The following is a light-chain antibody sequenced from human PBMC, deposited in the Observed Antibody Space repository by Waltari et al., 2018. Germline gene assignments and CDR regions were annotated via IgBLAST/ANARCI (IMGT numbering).Light chain of an antibody. Sequence: QTVVTQEPSFSVSPGGTVTLTLGLPPGPVSTHHSASWYRQTPGRAPRTLIHNTDTRSSGVPDRFSGSILGNKAALTITGAQADDESDYYCVLYMGSVVFGGGTKLTVL. CDR3: VLYMGSVV. J-gene: IGLJ3*02. CDR2: NTD. V-gene: IGLV8-61*01. CDR1: PGPVSTHHS.